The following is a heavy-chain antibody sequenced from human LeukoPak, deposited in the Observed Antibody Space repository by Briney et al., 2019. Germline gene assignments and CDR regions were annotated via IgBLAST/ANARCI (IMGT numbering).Heavy chain of an antibody. CDR1: GYTFTSYG. CDR3: ARDPYYYYDSSGSSWFDP. D-gene: IGHD3-22*01. J-gene: IGHJ5*02. CDR2: ISAYNGNT. V-gene: IGHV1-18*01. Sequence: VASVKVSFTASGYTFTSYGISWVRQAPGQGLEWMGWISAYNGNTNYAQKLQGRVTMTTDTSTSTAYMELRSLRSDDTAVYYCARDPYYYYDSSGSSWFDPWGQGTLVTVSS.